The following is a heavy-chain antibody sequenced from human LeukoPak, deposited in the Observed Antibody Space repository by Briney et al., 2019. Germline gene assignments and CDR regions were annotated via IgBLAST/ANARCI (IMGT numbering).Heavy chain of an antibody. J-gene: IGHJ4*02. CDR2: IYYSGST. D-gene: IGHD4/OR15-4a*01. V-gene: IGHV4-39*01. CDR1: GGSISSRSDY. CDR3: ARRPGEYGGNDFDY. Sequence: PSETLSLTCTVSGGSISSRSDYWGWIRQPPGKGLEWIGSIYYSGSTHYNPSLKRRVTISVDTSKNQFSLKLSSVTAADTAVYYCARRPGEYGGNDFDYWGQGTLVTVSS.